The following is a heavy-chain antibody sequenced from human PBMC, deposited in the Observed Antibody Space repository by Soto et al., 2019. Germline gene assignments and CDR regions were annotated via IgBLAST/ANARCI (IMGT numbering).Heavy chain of an antibody. D-gene: IGHD1-26*01. CDR1: GLSIISSSYY. V-gene: IGHV4-39*01. CDR2: IYYSGST. Sequence: SETLSLTCTFSGLSIISSSYYWGWIRKPPGKGLEWIGSIYYSGSTYYNPSLKSRVTISVDTSKNQFSLKLSSVTAADTAVYYCAREELISGSRFDYWGQGTLVTVSS. J-gene: IGHJ4*02. CDR3: AREELISGSRFDY.